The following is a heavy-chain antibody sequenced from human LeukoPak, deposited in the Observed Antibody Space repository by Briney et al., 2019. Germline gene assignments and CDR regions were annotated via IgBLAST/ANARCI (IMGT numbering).Heavy chain of an antibody. Sequence: GASVKFSCQASGGTFSSYAISWVRPAPGQGLEWMGRIIPILGIANYAQKFQGRVTITADKSTSTAYMELSSLRSEDTAVYYCAGPFVEVPAALNASYYYYYYGMDVWGQGTTVTVSS. CDR1: GGTFSSYA. CDR2: IIPILGIA. V-gene: IGHV1-69*04. J-gene: IGHJ6*02. CDR3: AGPFVEVPAALNASYYYYYYGMDV. D-gene: IGHD2-2*01.